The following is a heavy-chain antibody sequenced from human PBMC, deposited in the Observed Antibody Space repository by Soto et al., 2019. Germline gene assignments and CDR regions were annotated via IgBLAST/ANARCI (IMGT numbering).Heavy chain of an antibody. CDR2: IYYSGST. CDR3: ARRYGGAFDI. J-gene: IGHJ3*02. D-gene: IGHD1-20*01. CDR1: GGSISSFY. V-gene: IGHV4-59*08. Sequence: SETLCLTCTVSGGSISSFYWSWIRQPPGKGLEWIGYIYYSGSTNYNPSLKSRVTISVDTSKNQFSLKLSSVTAADTAVYYCARRYGGAFDIWGQGTMVTVSS.